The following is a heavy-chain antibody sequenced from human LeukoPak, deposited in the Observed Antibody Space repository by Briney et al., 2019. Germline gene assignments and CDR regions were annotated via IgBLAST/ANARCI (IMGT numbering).Heavy chain of an antibody. V-gene: IGHV1-8*01. CDR1: GYTFTSYD. CDR3: ARGGAPLGYCSSTSCSTENWFDP. Sequence: GASVKDSCKASGYTFTSYDINWVRQATGQGLEWMGWMNPNSGNTGYAQKFQGRVTMTRNTSISTAYMELSSLRSEDTAVYYCARGGAPLGYCSSTSCSTENWFDPWGQGTLVTVSS. J-gene: IGHJ5*02. CDR2: MNPNSGNT. D-gene: IGHD2-2*02.